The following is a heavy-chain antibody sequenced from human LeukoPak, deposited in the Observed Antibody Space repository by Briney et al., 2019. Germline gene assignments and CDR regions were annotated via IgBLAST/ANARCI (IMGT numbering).Heavy chain of an antibody. Sequence: GGSLRLSCAASGFTFSTYGMHWVRQAPGKGLEWVAVIWYGGSNKYYADSVKGRFTISRDNSKNTLYLQMNSLRADDTAVYYCARVIGSSSWYDAFDIWGQGTMVTVSS. CDR1: GFTFSTYG. CDR3: ARVIGSSSWYDAFDI. J-gene: IGHJ3*02. V-gene: IGHV3-33*08. D-gene: IGHD6-13*01. CDR2: IWYGGSNK.